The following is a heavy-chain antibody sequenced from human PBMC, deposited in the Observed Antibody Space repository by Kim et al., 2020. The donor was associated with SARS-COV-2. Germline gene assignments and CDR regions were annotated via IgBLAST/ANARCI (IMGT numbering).Heavy chain of an antibody. J-gene: IGHJ1*01. CDR1: GFTFSSYG. V-gene: IGHV3-30*18. D-gene: IGHD6-13*01. Sequence: GGSLRLSCAASGFTFSSYGMHWVRQAPGKGLEWVAVISYDGSNKYHADSVKGRFTISRDNSKNTLYLQMNSLRAEDTAVYYCAKEGSSTCLQHWGQGTLV. CDR2: ISYDGSNK. CDR3: AKEGSSTCLQH.